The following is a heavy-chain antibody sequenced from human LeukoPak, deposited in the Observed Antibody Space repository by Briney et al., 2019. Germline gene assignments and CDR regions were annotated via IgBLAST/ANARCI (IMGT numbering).Heavy chain of an antibody. CDR3: ARDVGGSYYAFDI. J-gene: IGHJ3*02. CDR2: ILSDGTNK. V-gene: IGHV3-30*04. CDR1: GFPFSVSA. Sequence: GGSLRLSCAASGFPFSVSAMHWVRQAPGKGLEWVTLILSDGTNKYYTDSVKGRFTISRDNSKKTLYLEMNSLRVEDTAVYYCARDVGGSYYAFDIWGQGTMVTVSS. D-gene: IGHD1-26*01.